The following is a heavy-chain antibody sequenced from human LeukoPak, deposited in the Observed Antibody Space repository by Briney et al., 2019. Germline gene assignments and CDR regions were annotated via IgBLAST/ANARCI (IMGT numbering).Heavy chain of an antibody. J-gene: IGHJ4*02. V-gene: IGHV3-23*01. Sequence: GGSLRLSCAASGFTFSNYAMSWVRQAPGKGLEWVSAISGSASSTYHADSVKGRFTISRDNSKNTLYLQMNSLRAEDTAVYYCARRAGAYSHPYDYWGQGTLVTVSS. CDR1: GFTFSNYA. CDR2: ISGSASST. D-gene: IGHD4/OR15-4a*01. CDR3: ARRAGAYSHPYDY.